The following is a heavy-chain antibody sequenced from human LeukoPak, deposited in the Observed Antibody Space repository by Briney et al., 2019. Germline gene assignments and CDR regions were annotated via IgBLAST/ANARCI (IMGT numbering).Heavy chain of an antibody. D-gene: IGHD3-10*01. CDR1: GYTFTSYG. CDR3: AREANFFYFSLMVRGAFDY. Sequence: ASVKVSCKASGYTFTSYGISWVRQAPGQGLEWMGWISAYNGNTNYAQKLQGRVTMTTDTSTSTAYMELRSLRSDDTAVYYCAREANFFYFSLMVRGAFDYWGQGTLVTVSS. J-gene: IGHJ4*02. V-gene: IGHV1-18*01. CDR2: ISAYNGNT.